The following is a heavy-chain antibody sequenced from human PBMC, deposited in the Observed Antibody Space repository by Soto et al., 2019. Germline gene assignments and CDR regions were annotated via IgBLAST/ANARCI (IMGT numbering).Heavy chain of an antibody. CDR1: GYTFTSYY. CDR2: INPSGGST. Sequence: GASVKVSCKASGYTFTSYYMHWVRQAPGQGLEWMGIINPSGGSTSYAQKLQGRVTMTRDTSTSTVYMELSSLRSEDTAVYYCAREWSSPPYYYGMDVWGQGTTVTVSS. J-gene: IGHJ6*02. V-gene: IGHV1-46*01. D-gene: IGHD2-15*01. CDR3: AREWSSPPYYYGMDV.